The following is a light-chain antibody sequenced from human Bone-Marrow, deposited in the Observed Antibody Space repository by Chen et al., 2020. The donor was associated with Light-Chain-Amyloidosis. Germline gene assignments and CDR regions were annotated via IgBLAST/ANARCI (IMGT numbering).Light chain of an antibody. Sequence: DIQMTQSPSTLSASVGDRVTITCRASHTLDKWLAWYQQKTGKAPNLLIYKASTVESGVPSRFSGSGFETEFTLTSDSLQPDDFATYYCQQYNSYSYTFGQGTKLGLK. J-gene: IGKJ2*01. V-gene: IGKV1-5*03. CDR3: QQYNSYSYT. CDR1: HTLDKW. CDR2: KAS.